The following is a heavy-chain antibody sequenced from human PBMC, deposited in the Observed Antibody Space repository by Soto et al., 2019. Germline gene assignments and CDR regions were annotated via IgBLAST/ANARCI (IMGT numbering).Heavy chain of an antibody. Sequence: ASVKVSCKASGDTLTVYYIHWVRQAPGQGLEWMGWINPNSGATNYAQKFQGRVTMTRDTSISTAYMDLSRLRSDDTAVYYCAGGVLSGTYYNWFDPWGQGTLVTVSS. CDR2: INPNSGAT. V-gene: IGHV1-2*02. CDR3: AGGVLSGTYYNWFDP. CDR1: GDTLTVYY. J-gene: IGHJ5*02. D-gene: IGHD1-26*01.